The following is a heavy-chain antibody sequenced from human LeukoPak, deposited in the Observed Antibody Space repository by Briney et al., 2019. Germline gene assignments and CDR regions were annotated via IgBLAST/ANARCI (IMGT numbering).Heavy chain of an antibody. D-gene: IGHD6-6*01. CDR3: ARHPPYSNSEFDY. CDR2: IYYSGST. V-gene: IGHV4-61*01. Sequence: SETLSLTCTVSGGSVSSGSYYWSWIRQPPGKGLEWIGYIYYSGSTNHNPSLKSRVTISVDTSKNQFSLKLSSVTAADTAVYYCARHPPYSNSEFDYWGQGTLVTVS. J-gene: IGHJ4*02. CDR1: GGSVSSGSYY.